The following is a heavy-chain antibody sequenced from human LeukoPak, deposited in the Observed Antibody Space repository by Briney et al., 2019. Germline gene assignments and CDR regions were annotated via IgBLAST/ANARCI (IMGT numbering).Heavy chain of an antibody. CDR3: ARDVAATRFLVGGQFDP. J-gene: IGHJ5*02. Sequence: PGGSLRLSCAASGFTFSSYSMNWVRQAPGKGLEWVSSISSSSSYIYYADSVKGRFTISRDNAKNSLYLQMNSLRAEDTAVYYCARDVAATRFLVGGQFDPWGQGTLVTVSS. V-gene: IGHV3-21*01. CDR2: ISSSSSYI. CDR1: GFTFSSYS. D-gene: IGHD2-15*01.